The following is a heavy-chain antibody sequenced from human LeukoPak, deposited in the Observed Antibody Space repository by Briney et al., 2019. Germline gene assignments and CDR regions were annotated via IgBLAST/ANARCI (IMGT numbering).Heavy chain of an antibody. J-gene: IGHJ4*02. CDR2: MSHDGGTT. CDR1: GFILRSYA. D-gene: IGHD6-19*01. V-gene: IGHV3-64*02. CDR3: TRGSGPLYFDF. Sequence: HTGGSLRLSCAASGFILRSYAIHWVRQAPGKGLEYVSAMSHDGGTTYYADPVKGRFTVSRHNSRNMVYLQMGGLRAEDMAVYYCTRGSGPLYFDFWGQGTQVTVSS.